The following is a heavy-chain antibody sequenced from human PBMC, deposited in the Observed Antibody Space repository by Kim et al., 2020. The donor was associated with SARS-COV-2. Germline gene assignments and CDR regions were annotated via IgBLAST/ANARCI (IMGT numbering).Heavy chain of an antibody. V-gene: IGHV3-21*01. CDR3: ARVLVVVVAATADLDI. J-gene: IGHJ3*02. D-gene: IGHD2-15*01. CDR2: ISSSSSYI. CDR1: GFTFSSYS. Sequence: GGSLRLSCAASGFTFSSYSMNWVRQAPGKGLEWVSSISSSSSYIYYADSVKGRFTISRDNAKNSLYLQMNSLRAEDTAVYYCARVLVVVVAATADLDIWGQGTMVTVSS.